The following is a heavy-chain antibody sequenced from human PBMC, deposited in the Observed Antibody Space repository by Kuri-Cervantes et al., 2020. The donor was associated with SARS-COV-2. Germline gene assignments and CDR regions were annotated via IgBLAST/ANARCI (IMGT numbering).Heavy chain of an antibody. CDR1: SGSVSGGSYY. Sequence: SETRSLTSTVSSGSVSGGSYYWSWIRQPPGKGLEWIGYIYHIGSTKYNPSLKSRVTISLNPSKNQFSLKLSSVTAADTAVYYCARDGGYDYPHYWGQGTLVTVSS. CDR3: ARDGGYDYPHY. D-gene: IGHD3-16*01. CDR2: IYHIGST. V-gene: IGHV4-61*01. J-gene: IGHJ4*02.